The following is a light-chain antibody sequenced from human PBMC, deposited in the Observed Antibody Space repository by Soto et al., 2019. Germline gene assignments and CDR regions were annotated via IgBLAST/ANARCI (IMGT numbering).Light chain of an antibody. CDR2: EIN. CDR3: SSCAGSNNFPYV. CDR1: SSDVGAYDY. Sequence: QSVLTQPPSASGSPGQSVTISCTGTSSDVGAYDYVSWYQQHPGKAPKLMIYEINKRPSGVPDRFSGSKSGNTASLTVSGLQAEDEADYYCSSCAGSNNFPYVFGTGTKVT. V-gene: IGLV2-8*01. J-gene: IGLJ1*01.